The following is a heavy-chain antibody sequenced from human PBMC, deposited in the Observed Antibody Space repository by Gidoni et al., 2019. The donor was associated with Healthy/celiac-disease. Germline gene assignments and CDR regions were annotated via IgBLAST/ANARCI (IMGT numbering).Heavy chain of an antibody. CDR2: IYTSGST. J-gene: IGHJ4*02. Sequence: QVQLQESGPGLVKPSQTLSLTCTVSGGSISSGSYYWRWIRQPAGKGLEWIGRIYTSGSTNYNPSLKSRVTISVDTSKNQFSLKLSSVTAADTAVYYCARDRGSSGWYLAIDYWGQGTLVTVSS. D-gene: IGHD6-19*01. CDR1: GGSISSGSYY. V-gene: IGHV4-61*02. CDR3: ARDRGSSGWYLAIDY.